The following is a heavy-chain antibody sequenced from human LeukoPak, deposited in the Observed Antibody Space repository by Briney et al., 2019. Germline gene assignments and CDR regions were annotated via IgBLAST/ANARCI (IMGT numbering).Heavy chain of an antibody. D-gene: IGHD4-17*01. J-gene: IGHJ3*02. V-gene: IGHV4-61*02. Sequence: SETLSLTCTVSGGSISSGSYYWSWIRQPAGKGLEWIGRIYTSGSTNYNPSLKSRVTISVDTSKNQFSLKLSSVTAADTAVYYCALSDYGDYVGAFDIWGQGTMVTVSS. CDR2: IYTSGST. CDR1: GGSISSGSYY. CDR3: ALSDYGDYVGAFDI.